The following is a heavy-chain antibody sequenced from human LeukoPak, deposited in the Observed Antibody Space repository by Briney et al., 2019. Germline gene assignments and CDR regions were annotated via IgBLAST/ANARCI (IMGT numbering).Heavy chain of an antibody. CDR3: AKNAARNYGDYVGYNWFDP. CDR1: GFTFSSYG. D-gene: IGHD4-17*01. J-gene: IGHJ5*02. V-gene: IGHV3-30*18. CDR2: ISYDGSNK. Sequence: GRSLRLSCAASGFTFSSYGMHWVRQAPGKGLEWVAVISYDGSNKYYADSVKGRFTISRDTSKNTLYLQMNSLRAEDTAVYYCAKNAARNYGDYVGYNWFDPWGQGTLVTVSS.